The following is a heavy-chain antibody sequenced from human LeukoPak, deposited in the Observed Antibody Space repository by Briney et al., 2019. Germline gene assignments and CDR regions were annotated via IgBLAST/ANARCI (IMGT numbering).Heavy chain of an antibody. CDR3: ARTYYDILTGIRDFDY. V-gene: IGHV3-73*01. J-gene: IGHJ4*02. CDR2: IRSKANSYAT. CDR1: GFTFSGSA. D-gene: IGHD3-9*01. Sequence: GGSLRLSCAASGFTFSGSAMHWVRQAPGKGLEWVGRIRSKANSYATAYTASVKGRFTLSRDDSKNTASLQMNSLTTEDTAVYYCARTYYDILTGIRDFDYWGQGTLVTVSS.